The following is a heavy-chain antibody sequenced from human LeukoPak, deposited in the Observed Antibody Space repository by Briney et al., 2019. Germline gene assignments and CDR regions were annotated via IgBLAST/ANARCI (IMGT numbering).Heavy chain of an antibody. J-gene: IGHJ6*03. V-gene: IGHV1-46*01. D-gene: IGHD3-3*01. CDR3: ARGDDVLRFLEWSPMDV. CDR2: INPSGGSTSST. Sequence: ASVKVSCKTSGYAFTSYYIHWVRQAPGQGLEWMGIINPSGGSTSSTRYAQKFQGRVTMTRDTSISTAYMELSRLRSDDTAVYYCARGDDVLRFLEWSPMDVWGKGTTVTVSS. CDR1: GYAFTSYY.